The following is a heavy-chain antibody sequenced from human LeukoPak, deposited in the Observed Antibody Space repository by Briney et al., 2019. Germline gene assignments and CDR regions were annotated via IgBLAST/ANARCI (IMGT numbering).Heavy chain of an antibody. V-gene: IGHV3-30*19. CDR3: ARVRQLLFRGLDY. CDR2: IWYDGSNK. D-gene: IGHD2-2*01. J-gene: IGHJ4*02. CDR1: GFTFSSYG. Sequence: GGSLRLSCAASGFTFSSYGMHWVRQAPGKGLEWVAVIWYDGSNKYYADSVKGRFTISRDNSKNTLYLQMNSLRAEDTAVYYCARVRQLLFRGLDYWGQGTLVTVSS.